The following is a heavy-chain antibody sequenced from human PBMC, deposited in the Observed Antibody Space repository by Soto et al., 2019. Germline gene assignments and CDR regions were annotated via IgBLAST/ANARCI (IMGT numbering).Heavy chain of an antibody. CDR3: ARGANFYGSGSYTHFDY. D-gene: IGHD3-10*01. J-gene: IGHJ4*02. V-gene: IGHV3-23*01. CDR1: GFTFTNYA. Sequence: VQLLESGGGLVQPGGSLRLSCAASGFTFTNYAMSWVRQVPGKGLEWVSSISGSADNTYYADSVRGRFTISRDNSRNTLYLQMNSLRAEDTAVYYCARGANFYGSGSYTHFDYWGQGTLVTVSS. CDR2: ISGSADNT.